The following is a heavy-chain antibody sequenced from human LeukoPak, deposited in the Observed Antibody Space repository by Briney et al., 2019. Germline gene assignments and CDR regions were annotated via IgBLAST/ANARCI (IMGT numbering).Heavy chain of an antibody. CDR1: GYSFTSYW. Sequence: GESLKISCKGSGYSFTSYWIGWVRQMPGKGLEWMGIIYPGDSDTRYSPSFQGQVTISADKSISTAYLQWSSLKASDTAMYYCARHEYSSSSWGEDYYYYYMDVWGKGTTVTVSS. J-gene: IGHJ6*03. D-gene: IGHD6-6*01. CDR2: IYPGDSDT. V-gene: IGHV5-51*01. CDR3: ARHEYSSSSWGEDYYYYYMDV.